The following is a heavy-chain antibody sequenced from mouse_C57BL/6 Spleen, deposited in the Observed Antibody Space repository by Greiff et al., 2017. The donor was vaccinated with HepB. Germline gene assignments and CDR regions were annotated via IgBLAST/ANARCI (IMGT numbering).Heavy chain of an antibody. Sequence: EVQLVESGPELVKPGASVKISCKASGYSFTGYYMNWVKQSPEKSLEWIGEINPSTGGTTYNQKFKAKATLTVDKSSSTAYMQLKSLTSEDSAVYYCARGSWDAFLDYWGQGTTLTVSS. J-gene: IGHJ2*01. CDR3: ARGSWDAFLDY. CDR1: GYSFTGYY. D-gene: IGHD4-1*01. CDR2: INPSTGGT. V-gene: IGHV1-42*01.